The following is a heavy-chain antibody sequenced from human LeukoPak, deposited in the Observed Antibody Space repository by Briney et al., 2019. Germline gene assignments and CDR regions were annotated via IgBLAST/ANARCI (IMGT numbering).Heavy chain of an antibody. CDR1: GGSISSYY. J-gene: IGHJ4*02. D-gene: IGHD2-2*01. Sequence: SETLSLTCTVSGGSISSYYWSWIRQPPGKGLEWIGYIYTSGSTNYNPSLKSRVTISVDTSKNQFSLKLSSVTAADTAVYHCARRNQLGNYFDYWGQGTLVTVSS. CDR3: ARRNQLGNYFDY. CDR2: IYTSGST. V-gene: IGHV4-4*09.